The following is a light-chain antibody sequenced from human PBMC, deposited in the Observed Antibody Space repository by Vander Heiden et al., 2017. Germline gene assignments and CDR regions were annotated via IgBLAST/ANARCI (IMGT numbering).Light chain of an antibody. J-gene: IGKJ1*01. CDR3: QQYGSAPWT. CDR2: GAS. CDR1: QSVSSSY. V-gene: IGKV3-20*01. Sequence: EIVLTQSPGTLSLSPGERATLSCRASQSVSSSYLAWYQQKPGQAPRLLIDGASSRATGIPDRFSGSGSGTDFTRTISRLEPEDFAGYYCQQYGSAPWTFGQGTKVEIK.